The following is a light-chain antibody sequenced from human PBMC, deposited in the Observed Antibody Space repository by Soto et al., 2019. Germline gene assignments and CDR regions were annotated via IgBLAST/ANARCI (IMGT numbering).Light chain of an antibody. Sequence: DIVMTQSPDSLAVSLGERATINCKSSQSVLYSSNNKNYLAWYQQKPGQPPKLLIYWASTREYGVPDRFSGSGSGTDFTHTISSLQAEDVAVYYCQQYYSTPLTFGGGTTVELK. CDR2: WAS. J-gene: IGKJ4*01. CDR1: QSVLYSSNNKNY. CDR3: QQYYSTPLT. V-gene: IGKV4-1*01.